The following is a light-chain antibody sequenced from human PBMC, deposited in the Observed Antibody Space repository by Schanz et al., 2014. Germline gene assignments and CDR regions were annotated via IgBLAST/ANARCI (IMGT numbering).Light chain of an antibody. Sequence: QSVLTQPPSASGTPGQRVTISCSGSSSNIGSKTINWYQQLPGAAPKLLIYSFTQRPSGVPDRFSGSKSGASASLAISGLQSEDEADYYCAAWDDSLNGWVFGGGTKLTVL. CDR1: SSNIGSKT. CDR3: AAWDDSLNGWV. J-gene: IGLJ3*02. CDR2: SFT. V-gene: IGLV1-44*01.